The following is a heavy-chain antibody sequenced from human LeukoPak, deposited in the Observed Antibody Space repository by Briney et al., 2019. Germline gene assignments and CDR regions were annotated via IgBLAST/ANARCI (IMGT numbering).Heavy chain of an antibody. J-gene: IGHJ4*02. CDR3: ERTVVVAATTNRGFYY. Sequence: SETLSLTCTVSGGSISSYYWGWIRQPPGKGLEWIGYIYYSGSTNYNPSLKSRVTISVDTSKNQFSLKLSSVTASDTAVYYCERTVVVAATTNRGFYYWGQGTLVTVSS. CDR2: IYYSGST. CDR1: GGSISSYY. V-gene: IGHV4-59*01. D-gene: IGHD2-15*01.